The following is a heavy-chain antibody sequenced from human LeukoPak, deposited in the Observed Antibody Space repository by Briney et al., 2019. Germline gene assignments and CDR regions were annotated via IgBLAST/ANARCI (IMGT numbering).Heavy chain of an antibody. D-gene: IGHD2-2*01. CDR1: GGSFSGYY. CDR2: INHSGST. J-gene: IGHJ4*02. CDR3: ARLGLYCSSTTCPPRDFDY. Sequence: PSETLSLTCTVYGGSFSGYYWSWIRQPPGKGLEWIGEINHSGSTNYNPSLKSRVTISVDTSKYQFSLKLSSVTAADTAVYYCARLGLYCSSTTCPPRDFDYWGQGTLVTVSS. V-gene: IGHV4-34*01.